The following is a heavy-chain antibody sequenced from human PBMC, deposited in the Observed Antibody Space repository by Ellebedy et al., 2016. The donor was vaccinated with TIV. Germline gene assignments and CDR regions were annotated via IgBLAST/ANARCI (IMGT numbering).Heavy chain of an antibody. Sequence: SGPTLVKPTQTLTLTCTFSGFSLSTSGMCVSWIRQPPGKALEWLALIDWADDKYYSTSLKTRITISKDTSKNQVVLTMTNMVPVDTATYYCARMPAAGTLGYLDYWGQGSLVTVSS. CDR2: IDWADDK. J-gene: IGHJ4*02. CDR3: ARMPAAGTLGYLDY. D-gene: IGHD6-13*01. CDR1: GFSLSTSGMC. V-gene: IGHV2-70*01.